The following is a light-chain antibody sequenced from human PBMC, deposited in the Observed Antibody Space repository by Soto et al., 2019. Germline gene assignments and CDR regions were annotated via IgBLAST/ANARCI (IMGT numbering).Light chain of an antibody. CDR2: GAS. CDR3: QQYVHWPPGA. CDR1: QSVGSNY. J-gene: IGKJ1*01. V-gene: IGKV3-20*01. Sequence: EIVLTQFPGTLSLSPGERATLSCRASQSVGSNYLAWYQQRPGQPPNLLIFGASHRAPDIPDRFSGSGSGTDFTLTISSLQSEDSAVYYCQQYVHWPPGAFGQGTTVEIK.